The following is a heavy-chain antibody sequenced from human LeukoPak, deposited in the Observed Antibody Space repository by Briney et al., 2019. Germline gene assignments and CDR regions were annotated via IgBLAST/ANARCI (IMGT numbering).Heavy chain of an antibody. Sequence: PGGSLRLSCAASGFTFSSYGMHWVRQAPGKGLEWVAVIWYDGSNKYYADSVKGRFTISRDNSKNTLYLQMNSLRAEDTAVYYCAXXRGYSXGXXAFDIWGQGTMVTVSS. J-gene: IGHJ3*02. CDR3: AXXRGYSXGXXAFDI. CDR2: IWYDGSNK. CDR1: GFTFSSYG. D-gene: IGHD6-19*01. V-gene: IGHV3-33*01.